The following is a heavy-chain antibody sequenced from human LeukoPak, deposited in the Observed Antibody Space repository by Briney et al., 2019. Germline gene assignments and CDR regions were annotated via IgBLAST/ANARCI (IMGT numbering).Heavy chain of an antibody. J-gene: IGHJ4*02. D-gene: IGHD3-10*01. V-gene: IGHV4-59*01. Sequence: SETLSLTCTVSGGSISSYYWSWLRQPPGKGLEWIGYIYYSGSTNYNPSLKSRVTISVDTSKMQFSLKLSSVTAADTAVYYCAREVNYYGSGYFDYWGQGTLVTVSS. CDR3: AREVNYYGSGYFDY. CDR1: GGSISSYY. CDR2: IYYSGST.